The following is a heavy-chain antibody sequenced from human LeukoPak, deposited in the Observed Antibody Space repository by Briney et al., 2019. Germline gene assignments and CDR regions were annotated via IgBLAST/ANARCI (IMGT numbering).Heavy chain of an antibody. V-gene: IGHV3-33*01. CDR3: ARGVVVAEVATYYFDY. Sequence: GRSLRLSCAASGFTFSSYGMHWVRQAPSKGLEWVAVIWYDGSNKYYADSVKGRFTISRDNSKNTLYLQMNSLRAEDTAVYYCARGVVVAEVATYYFDYWGQGTLVTVSS. CDR1: GFTFSSYG. CDR2: IWYDGSNK. J-gene: IGHJ4*02. D-gene: IGHD2-15*01.